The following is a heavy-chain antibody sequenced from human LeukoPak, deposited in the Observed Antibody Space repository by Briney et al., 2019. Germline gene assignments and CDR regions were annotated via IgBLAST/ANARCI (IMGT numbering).Heavy chain of an antibody. CDR3: ARDVQGINNWFDP. J-gene: IGHJ5*02. D-gene: IGHD2/OR15-2a*01. CDR2: IYSGGST. CDR1: GFTFSSYA. V-gene: IGHV3-66*01. Sequence: PGGSLRLSCAASGFTFSSYAMNWVRQAPGKGLEWVSVIYSGGSTYYADSVKGRFTISRDNSKNTLYLQMNSLRAEDTAVYYCARDVQGINNWFDPWGQGTLVTVSS.